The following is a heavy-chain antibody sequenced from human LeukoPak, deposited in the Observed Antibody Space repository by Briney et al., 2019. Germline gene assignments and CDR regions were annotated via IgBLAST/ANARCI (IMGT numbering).Heavy chain of an antibody. Sequence: GGSLRLSCAASGFTFSSYEMNWVRQAPGKGLEWVSYISSSGSAIYYADSVKGRFTISRDNAKNSLYLQMSSLRAEDTAVYYCARGVLSCCFNYWGQGTLVTVS. CDR1: GFTFSSYE. CDR3: ARGVLSCCFNY. CDR2: ISSSGSAI. V-gene: IGHV3-48*03. D-gene: IGHD4/OR15-4a*01. J-gene: IGHJ4*02.